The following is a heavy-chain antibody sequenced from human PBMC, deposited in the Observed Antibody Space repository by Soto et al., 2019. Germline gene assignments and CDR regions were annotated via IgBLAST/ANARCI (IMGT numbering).Heavy chain of an antibody. J-gene: IGHJ5*02. CDR2: IYTSGST. D-gene: IGHD2-2*01. Sequence: KPSETLSLTCTVSGGSISSYYWSWIRQPAGKGLEWIGRIYTSGSTNYNPSLKSRVTMSVDTSKNQFSLKLSSVTAADTAVYYCARDCSSTSCYSRWFDPWGQGTLVTVSS. V-gene: IGHV4-4*07. CDR1: GGSISSYY. CDR3: ARDCSSTSCYSRWFDP.